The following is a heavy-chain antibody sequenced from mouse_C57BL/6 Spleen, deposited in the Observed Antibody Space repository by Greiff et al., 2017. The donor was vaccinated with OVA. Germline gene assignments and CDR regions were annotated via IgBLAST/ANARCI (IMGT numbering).Heavy chain of an antibody. CDR3: ASSSFDY. Sequence: EVKLMESGGGLVKPGGSLKLSCAASGFTFSDYGMHWVRQAPEQGLEWVAYISSGSSTIYYADTVKGRFTISRDNAKNTLFLQMTSLRSEDTAMYYCASSSFDYWGQGTTLTVSS. J-gene: IGHJ2*01. D-gene: IGHD1-3*01. CDR2: ISSGSSTI. CDR1: GFTFSDYG. V-gene: IGHV5-17*01.